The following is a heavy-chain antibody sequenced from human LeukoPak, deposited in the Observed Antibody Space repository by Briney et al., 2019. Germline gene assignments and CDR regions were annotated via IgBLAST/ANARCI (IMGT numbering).Heavy chain of an antibody. V-gene: IGHV4-4*02. CDR1: GGSISSSNW. CDR3: ARAGVGTMVRGDHSRSYYYYYYMDV. D-gene: IGHD3-10*01. J-gene: IGHJ6*03. CDR2: IYHSGST. Sequence: PSGTLSLTCAVSGGSISSSNWWSWVRQPPGKGLEWIGEIYHSGSTNYNPSLKSRVTISVDKSKNQFSLKLSSVTAADTAVYYCARAGVGTMVRGDHSRSYYYYYYMDVWGKGTTVTVSS.